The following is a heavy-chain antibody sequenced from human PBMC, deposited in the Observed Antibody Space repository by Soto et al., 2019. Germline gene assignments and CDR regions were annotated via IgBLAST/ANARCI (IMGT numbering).Heavy chain of an antibody. V-gene: IGHV5-51*01. Sequence: PGESLKISCKTSGYRFTNYWTVWVRQMPGKGLEWLGSIYPGDSDTRYRPSFQGQVTISADESITTAYLQWTSLKASDTAMYYCARASGSDGMDVWGQGTTVTVSS. CDR3: ARASGSDGMDV. CDR1: GYRFTNYW. J-gene: IGHJ6*02. CDR2: IYPGDSDT.